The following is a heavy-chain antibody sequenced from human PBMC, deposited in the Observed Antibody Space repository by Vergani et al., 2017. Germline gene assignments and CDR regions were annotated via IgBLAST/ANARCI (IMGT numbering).Heavy chain of an antibody. CDR3: ARDSLGYCSSTSGYTPPDY. V-gene: IGHV3-30-3*01. CDR1: GFTFSSYA. CDR2: ISYDGSNK. J-gene: IGHJ4*02. D-gene: IGHD2-2*02. Sequence: QVQLVESGGGVVQPGRSLRLSCAASGFTFSSYAMHWVRQAPGKGLEWVAVISYDGSNKYYADSVKGRFTISRDNSKNRLYLQMNSLRAEDTAVYSCARDSLGYCSSTSGYTPPDYWGQGTLVTVSS.